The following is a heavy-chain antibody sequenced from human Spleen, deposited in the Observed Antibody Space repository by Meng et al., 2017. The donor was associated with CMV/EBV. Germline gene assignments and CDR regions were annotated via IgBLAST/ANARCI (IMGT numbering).Heavy chain of an antibody. J-gene: IGHJ4*02. D-gene: IGHD3-22*01. CDR3: ARGNTFTMMAY. Sequence: SETLSLTCTVSGGSISSGDYYWNWIRQHPGKGLEWIGYIYSSGSTYYNPSLKSRVTISVVTSKNQFSLKLSSVTAADTAVYYCARGNTFTMMAYWGQGTLVTVSS. CDR1: GGSISSGDYY. V-gene: IGHV4-31*03. CDR2: IYSSGST.